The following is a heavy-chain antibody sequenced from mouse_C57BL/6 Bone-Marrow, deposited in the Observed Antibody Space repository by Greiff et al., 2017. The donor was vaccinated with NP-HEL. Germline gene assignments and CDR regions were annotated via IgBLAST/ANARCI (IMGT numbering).Heavy chain of an antibody. CDR2: IDPENGDT. CDR1: GFNIKDDY. V-gene: IGHV14-4*01. Sequence: EVQGVESGAELVRPGASVKLSCTASGFNIKDDYMHWVKQRPEQGLEWIGWIDPENGDTEYASKFQGKATITADTSSNTAYLQLSSLTSEDTALYYCTTFAYWGQGTLVTVSA. CDR3: TTFAY. J-gene: IGHJ3*01.